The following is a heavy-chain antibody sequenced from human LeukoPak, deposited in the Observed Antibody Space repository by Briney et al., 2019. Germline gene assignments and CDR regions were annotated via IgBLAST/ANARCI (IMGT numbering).Heavy chain of an antibody. CDR2: INYSGSI. CDR3: ARHTWGGSPDAFDI. V-gene: IGHV4-39*01. CDR1: GGSVSSPAYF. J-gene: IGHJ3*02. Sequence: SETLSLTCTVSGGSVSSPAYFWSWNRQPPGKGLEWIATINYSGSIYYNPSLKSRVTISLDTSENQFSLKLSSVTAADTAVYYCARHTWGGSPDAFDIWGQGTMVTVSS. D-gene: IGHD1-26*01.